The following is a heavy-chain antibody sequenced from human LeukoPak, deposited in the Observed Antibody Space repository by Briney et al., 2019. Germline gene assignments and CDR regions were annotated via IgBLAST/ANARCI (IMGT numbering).Heavy chain of an antibody. CDR2: ISNDGNHQ. V-gene: IGHV3-30*04. CDR3: ARGKYGYCSGGNCPASDWFDP. Sequence: GRSLRLSCGASGFTFNSYAMHWVRQAPGKGLEWVGVISNDGNHQVHADSVKGQFTISRDNSKNTLHLQMNSLRVEDTAVYYCARGKYGYCSGGNCPASDWFDPWGQGTLVTVSS. J-gene: IGHJ5*02. CDR1: GFTFNSYA. D-gene: IGHD2-15*01.